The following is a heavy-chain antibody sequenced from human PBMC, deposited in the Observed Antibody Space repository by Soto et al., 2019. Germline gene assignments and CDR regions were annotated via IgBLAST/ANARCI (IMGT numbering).Heavy chain of an antibody. CDR3: ARGQPLDY. Sequence: SETLSLTCTVSGVSISSSAYGWTWIRHHPGKGLEWIGYTSYTGSAYSNPSLKSRVTVSLDTSKNQFSLNLSSLSAADTAVYFCARGQPLDYWGQGTLVNVSS. V-gene: IGHV4-31*03. CDR2: TSYTGSA. J-gene: IGHJ4*02. CDR1: GVSISSSAYG.